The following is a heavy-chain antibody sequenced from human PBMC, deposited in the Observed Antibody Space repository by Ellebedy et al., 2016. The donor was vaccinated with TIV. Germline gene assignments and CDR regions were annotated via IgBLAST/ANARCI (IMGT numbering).Heavy chain of an antibody. D-gene: IGHD6-19*01. CDR3: ARTYSSGWYDWFDP. V-gene: IGHV4-59*01. CDR1: GGSISSYF. J-gene: IGHJ5*02. Sequence: SETLSLXXTVSGGSISSYFCRRIPYPPSKGLEWIGHIYYSGSTNYNPSLKSRLTISVDTSKNQFSLKLSSVTAADTAVYYCARTYSSGWYDWFDPWGQGTLVTVSS. CDR2: IYYSGST.